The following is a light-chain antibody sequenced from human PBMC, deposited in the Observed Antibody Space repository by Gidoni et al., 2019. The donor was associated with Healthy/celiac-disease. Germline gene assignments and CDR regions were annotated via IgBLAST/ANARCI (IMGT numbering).Light chain of an antibody. CDR2: AAS. J-gene: IGKJ5*01. V-gene: IGKV1-39*01. CDR1: QSIRSY. Sequence: DFHMTQSPSSLSASVGDRVTITCRASQSIRSYLNWYQQKPGKAPKLLIYAASSLQSGVPSRFSGSGSGTDFTLTISSLQPEDFATYYCQQSYSTPITFGQGTRLEIK. CDR3: QQSYSTPIT.